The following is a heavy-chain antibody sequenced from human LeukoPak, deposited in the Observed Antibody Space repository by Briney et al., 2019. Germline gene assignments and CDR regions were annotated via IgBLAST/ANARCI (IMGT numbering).Heavy chain of an antibody. Sequence: GASVKVSWKASGGTFSSYAISWVRQAPGQGLEWMGRIIPIFGTANYAQKFQGRVTITTDESTSTAYMELSSLRSEDTAVYYCAREVFIAAADYWYFDLWGRGTLVPVSS. V-gene: IGHV1-69*05. CDR1: GGTFSSYA. CDR3: AREVFIAAADYWYFDL. CDR2: IIPIFGTA. J-gene: IGHJ2*01. D-gene: IGHD6-13*01.